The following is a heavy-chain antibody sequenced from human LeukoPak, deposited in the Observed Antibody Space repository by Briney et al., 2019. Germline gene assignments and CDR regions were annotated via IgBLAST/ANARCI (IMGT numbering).Heavy chain of an antibody. J-gene: IGHJ3*02. V-gene: IGHV3-48*03. CDR1: GFTFSNYD. CDR3: AKGYYEIHDAFDI. CDR2: ITRSGSTI. D-gene: IGHD3-9*01. Sequence: PGGSLRLSCAASGFTFSNYDMNWVRQAPGKGLEWVSYITRSGSTIYHADSVKGRFTISRDNSKNSLYLQMNSLRAEDTAVYYCAKGYYEIHDAFDIWGQGTMVTVSS.